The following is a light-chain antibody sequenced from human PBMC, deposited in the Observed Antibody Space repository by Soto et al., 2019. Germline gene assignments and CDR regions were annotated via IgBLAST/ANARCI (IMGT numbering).Light chain of an antibody. CDR3: SSYTSSSIFYV. Sequence: QSALTQPASVSGSPGQSITISCTGTTSDVGGYSFVSWYQLHPGKAPKLMIYEVSNRPSGVSNRFSGSKSGNTASLTISGLQADDEAVYFCSSYTSSSIFYVFGSGTKLTVL. V-gene: IGLV2-14*01. CDR1: TSDVGGYSF. CDR2: EVS. J-gene: IGLJ1*01.